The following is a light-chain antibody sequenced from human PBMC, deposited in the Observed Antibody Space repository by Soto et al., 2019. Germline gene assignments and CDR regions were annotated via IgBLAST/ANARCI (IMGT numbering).Light chain of an antibody. V-gene: IGLV1-51*01. Sequence: QSVLTQPPSVSAAPGQRVTISCSGSSSNIGNKYISWYQQFPGTAPKLLIYANNKRPSGIPDRFSGSKSGTSATLGITGLQTGDEADYYCGTWDNSLISVVFGGGTKLTVL. CDR1: SSNIGNKY. CDR3: GTWDNSLISVV. J-gene: IGLJ2*01. CDR2: ANN.